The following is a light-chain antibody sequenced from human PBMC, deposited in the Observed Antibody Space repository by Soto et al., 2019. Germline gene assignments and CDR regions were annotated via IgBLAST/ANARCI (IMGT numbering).Light chain of an antibody. CDR1: DSDVGAYDS. Sequence: QSALAQPASVSGSPGQSITISCTGTDSDVGAYDSVSWYQQHPHQAPQLIIYKGTQRPSGVSNRISGSTSGNAASLTISGLQADYEADYFCCSSAPESTYVFGTGTKVTVL. CDR3: CSSAPESTYV. CDR2: KGT. V-gene: IGLV2-23*01. J-gene: IGLJ1*01.